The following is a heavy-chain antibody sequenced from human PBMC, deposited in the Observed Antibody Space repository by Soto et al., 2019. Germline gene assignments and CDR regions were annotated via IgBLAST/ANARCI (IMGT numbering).Heavy chain of an antibody. V-gene: IGHV1-69*02. Sequence: EASVKVSCKASGGTFSSYTISCVRQAPGQGLEWMGRIIPILGIANYAQKFQGKVTITADKSTSTAYMELSSLRSEDTAVYYCARVPLGFWFDPWGQGTLVTVSS. CDR3: ARVPLGFWFDP. J-gene: IGHJ5*02. CDR1: GGTFSSYT. CDR2: IIPILGIA. D-gene: IGHD3-10*01.